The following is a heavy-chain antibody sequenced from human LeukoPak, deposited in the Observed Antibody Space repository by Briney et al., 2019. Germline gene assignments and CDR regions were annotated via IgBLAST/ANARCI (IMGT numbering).Heavy chain of an antibody. D-gene: IGHD1-14*01. J-gene: IGHJ4*02. Sequence: PGGSLRLSCAASGFTVSSNYMSWARQAPGKGLEWVSVIYSGGSTYYADSVKGRFTISRDNSKNTVYLQMNSLRAEDTAVYFCARIITGDLDYWGQGTLVTVAS. CDR2: IYSGGST. CDR3: ARIITGDLDY. CDR1: GFTVSSNY. V-gene: IGHV3-53*01.